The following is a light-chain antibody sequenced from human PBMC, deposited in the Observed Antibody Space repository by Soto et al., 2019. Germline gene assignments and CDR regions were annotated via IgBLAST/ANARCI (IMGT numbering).Light chain of an antibody. CDR1: QSVSNNY. CDR3: QQYGSSGT. Sequence: IVMTQSPATLSVSQGERATLSCRASQSVSNNYLAWYQQKPGQAPRLLIYGASNRATGIPDRFSGSGSGTDFPLTISRLEPEDFAVYYWQQYGSSGTFGQGTKVDIK. CDR2: GAS. V-gene: IGKV3-20*01. J-gene: IGKJ1*01.